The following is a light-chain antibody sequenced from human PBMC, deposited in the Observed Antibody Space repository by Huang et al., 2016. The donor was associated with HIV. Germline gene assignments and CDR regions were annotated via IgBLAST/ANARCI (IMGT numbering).Light chain of an antibody. CDR1: QTITNKF. J-gene: IGKJ4*01. Sequence: EVVLTQSPDTLSLSPGERAALSCRASQTITNKFLAWYQQKSGQAPGLLIYGAARRAIGIPDRFSGSGSGTDFTLTISRLEPQDSAVYYCQQYLTSPLTFGGGTNVEIK. CDR2: GAA. CDR3: QQYLTSPLT. V-gene: IGKV3-20*01.